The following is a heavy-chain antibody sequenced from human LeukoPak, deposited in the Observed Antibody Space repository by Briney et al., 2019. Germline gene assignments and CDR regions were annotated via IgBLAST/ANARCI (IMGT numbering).Heavy chain of an antibody. Sequence: GRSLRLSCAASGFTFSSYAMHWVRQAPGKGLEWVAVISYDGSNKYYADSVKGRFTISRDNSKNTLYLQMNSLRAEDTAVYYCARDISYYYDSSGYYYPIFDYWGQGALATVSS. CDR3: ARDISYYYDSSGYYYPIFDY. CDR2: ISYDGSNK. D-gene: IGHD3-22*01. CDR1: GFTFSSYA. V-gene: IGHV3-30-3*01. J-gene: IGHJ4*02.